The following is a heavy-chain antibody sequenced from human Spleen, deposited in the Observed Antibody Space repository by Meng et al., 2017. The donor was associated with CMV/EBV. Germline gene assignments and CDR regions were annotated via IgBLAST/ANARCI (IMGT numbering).Heavy chain of an antibody. CDR2: ISWNSGSI. CDR1: GFTFDDYA. Sequence: GGSLRLSCAASGFTFDDYAMHWVRQAPGKGLEWVSGISWNSGSIGYADSVKGRFTISRDNSKDTLFLQMNSLRAEDTAMYYCAKVYPKVGIFRAFDSWGQGTLVTVSS. V-gene: IGHV3-9*01. J-gene: IGHJ4*02. CDR3: AKVYPKVGIFRAFDS. D-gene: IGHD3-3*01.